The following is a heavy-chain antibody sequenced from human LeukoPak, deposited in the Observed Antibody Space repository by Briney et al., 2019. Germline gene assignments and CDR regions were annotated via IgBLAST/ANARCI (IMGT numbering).Heavy chain of an antibody. CDR2: ISESGDNT. J-gene: IGHJ4*02. CDR1: GFTLSSYA. Sequence: PGGSLRLSCAASGFTLSSYAISWVRQAPGKGLEWVSGISESGDNTYYTDSVKGRFTISRDNSKNTLHLQMSSLRAEDTAVYFCATLVFDSSGYSYFDYWGQGTLATVSS. CDR3: ATLVFDSSGYSYFDY. V-gene: IGHV3-23*01. D-gene: IGHD3-22*01.